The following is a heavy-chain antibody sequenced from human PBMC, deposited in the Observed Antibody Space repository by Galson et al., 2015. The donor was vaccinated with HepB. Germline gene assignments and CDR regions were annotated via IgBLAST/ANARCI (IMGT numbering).Heavy chain of an antibody. D-gene: IGHD6-13*01. J-gene: IGHJ4*02. CDR1: GFTVSSNY. CDR3: AGDASSSWVDY. V-gene: IGHV3-66*02. Sequence: SLRLSCAASGFTVSSNYMSWVRQAPGKGLEWVSVIYSGGSTYYADSVKGRFTISRDNSKNTLYLQMNSLRAEDTAVYYCAGDASSSWVDYWGQGTLVTVSS. CDR2: IYSGGST.